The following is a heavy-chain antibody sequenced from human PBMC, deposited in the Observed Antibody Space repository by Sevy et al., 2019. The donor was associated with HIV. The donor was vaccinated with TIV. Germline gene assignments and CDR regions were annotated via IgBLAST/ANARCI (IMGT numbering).Heavy chain of an antibody. CDR1: GFTFSHYG. Sequence: GGSLRLSCTTSGFTFSHYGMHWVRQAPGKGLEWVAFIRYDGVEKYYADSVKGRFTISRDNSKNTLFLQMNSLRAEDTAVYYCTKDSTAAGTGGFGYWGQGTLVSDSS. V-gene: IGHV3-30*02. D-gene: IGHD6-13*01. J-gene: IGHJ4*02. CDR2: IRYDGVEK. CDR3: TKDSTAAGTGGFGY.